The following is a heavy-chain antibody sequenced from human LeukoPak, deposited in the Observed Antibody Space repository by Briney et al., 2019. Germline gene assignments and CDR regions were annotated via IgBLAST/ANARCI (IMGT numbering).Heavy chain of an antibody. CDR3: ARGTTDDYGLDY. CDR2: INTDGRTT. V-gene: IGHV3-74*01. Sequence: GGSLRLSCAASGFTVSSNYMSWVRQAPGKGLVWVSHINTDGRTTAYAGSVKGRFTVSRDNAKNTLYLQMNSLTPEDTAVYYCARGTTDDYGLDYSGQGALVTVSS. CDR1: GFTVSSNY. D-gene: IGHD3-16*01. J-gene: IGHJ4*02.